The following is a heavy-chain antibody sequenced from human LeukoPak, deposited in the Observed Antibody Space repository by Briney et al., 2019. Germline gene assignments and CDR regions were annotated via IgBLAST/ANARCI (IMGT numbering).Heavy chain of an antibody. D-gene: IGHD3-22*01. J-gene: IGHJ5*02. Sequence: ASVKVSCKASGYTFTSYGISWVRQAPGQGLEWMGWISAYNGNTNYAQKLKGRVTMTTDTSTSTAYMELRSLRSDDTAVYYCARDRRYYDSSGYLFDPWGQGTLVTVSS. CDR3: ARDRRYYDSSGYLFDP. CDR2: ISAYNGNT. V-gene: IGHV1-18*01. CDR1: GYTFTSYG.